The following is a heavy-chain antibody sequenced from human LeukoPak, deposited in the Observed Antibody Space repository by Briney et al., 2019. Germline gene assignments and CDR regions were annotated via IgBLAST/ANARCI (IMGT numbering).Heavy chain of an antibody. CDR1: GDSISSGDYY. CDR3: ARHYRQYYYDSGSYRGSWFGP. J-gene: IGHJ5*02. D-gene: IGHD3-10*01. Sequence: PSETLSLTCTVSGDSISSGDYYWRWIRQPAGKGLEWIGRISSSGSTNYNPSLKSRVTISVDTSKNQFSLKLSSVTAADTAVYYCARHYRQYYYDSGSYRGSWFGPWGQGTLVTVSS. V-gene: IGHV4-61*02. CDR2: ISSSGST.